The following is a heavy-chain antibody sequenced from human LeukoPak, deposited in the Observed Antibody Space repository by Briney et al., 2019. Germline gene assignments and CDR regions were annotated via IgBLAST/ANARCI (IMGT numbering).Heavy chain of an antibody. CDR3: AKDKALWDYVWGSYRYNVFDY. D-gene: IGHD3-16*02. CDR2: ISGSGGST. CDR1: GFTFSSYA. J-gene: IGHJ4*02. V-gene: IGHV3-23*01. Sequence: GGSLRLSCAASGFTFSSYAMSWVRQAPGKGLEWVSAISGSGGSTYCADSVKGRFTISRDNSKNTLYLQMNSLRAEDTAVYYCAKDKALWDYVWGSYRYNVFDYWGQGTLVTVSS.